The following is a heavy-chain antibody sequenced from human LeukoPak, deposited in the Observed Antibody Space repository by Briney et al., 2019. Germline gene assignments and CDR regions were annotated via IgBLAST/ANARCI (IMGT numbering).Heavy chain of an antibody. Sequence: PSETLSLTCTASGGSISSGSYYWRWIRQPAGKGLEWIGRIYTSGSTNYNPSLKSRVTISVDTSKNQFSLKLSSVTAADTAVHYCARELGENYDFWSGYYTLDYWGQGTLVTVSS. CDR3: ARELGENYDFWSGYYTLDY. D-gene: IGHD3-3*01. CDR2: IYTSGST. CDR1: GGSISSGSYY. J-gene: IGHJ4*02. V-gene: IGHV4-61*02.